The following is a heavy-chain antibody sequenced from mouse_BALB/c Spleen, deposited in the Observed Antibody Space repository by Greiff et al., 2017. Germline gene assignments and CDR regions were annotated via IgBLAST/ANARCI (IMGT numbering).Heavy chain of an antibody. D-gene: IGHD4-1*01. V-gene: IGHV1S132*01. J-gene: IGHJ1*01. CDR2: IFPGTGTT. CDR3: ARLELGRWYFDV. CDR1: GYTFTSYW. Sequence: QVQLKQSGDELVKPGASVKLSCKTSGYTFTSYWIQWVKQRPGQGLGWIGEIFPGTGTTYYNEKFKGKATLTIDTSSSTAYMQLSSLTSEDSAVYFCARLELGRWYFDVWGAGTTVTVSS.